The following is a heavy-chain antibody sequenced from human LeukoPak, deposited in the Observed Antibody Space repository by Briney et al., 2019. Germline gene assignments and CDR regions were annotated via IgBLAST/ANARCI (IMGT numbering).Heavy chain of an antibody. V-gene: IGHV3-74*01. CDR1: GFTFSNYW. CDR2: IKSDGRT. D-gene: IGHD3-22*01. CDR3: ARAPSEIGGYYPEYFRH. J-gene: IGHJ1*01. Sequence: GGSLRLSCAAAGFTFSNYWMHWVRQAPGKGLVWVSRIKSDGRTNYADSVKGRFTISRDNAKNTVSLQINSLRAEDTGVYYCARAPSEIGGYYPEYFRHWGQGTLVTVSS.